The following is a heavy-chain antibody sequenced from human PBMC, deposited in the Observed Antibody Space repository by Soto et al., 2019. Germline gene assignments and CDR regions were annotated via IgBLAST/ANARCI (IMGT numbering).Heavy chain of an antibody. Sequence: GASVKVSCKASGYTFTSYGISWVRQAPGQGLEWMGWISAYNGNTYYNPSLKSRVTISVDTSKNQFSLKLSSVTAADTAVYYCARHLPEVVITVVGWFDPWGQGTLVTVSS. D-gene: IGHD3-22*01. V-gene: IGHV1-18*01. CDR2: ISAYNGNT. J-gene: IGHJ5*02. CDR1: GYTFTSYG. CDR3: ARHLPEVVITVVGWFDP.